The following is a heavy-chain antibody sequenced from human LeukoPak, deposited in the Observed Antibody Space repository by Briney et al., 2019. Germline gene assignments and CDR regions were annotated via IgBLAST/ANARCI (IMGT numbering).Heavy chain of an antibody. D-gene: IGHD4-23*01. Sequence: GRSLRLSCAASGFTFNSYVIHWVRQAPGKGLQWVALISFDGSNKYYADSVKGRFTISRDNSKNTLYLQMNSLRAEDTAVYYCAFDYGGNRKGPYDAFDIWGQGTMVTVSS. J-gene: IGHJ3*02. CDR2: ISFDGSNK. CDR1: GFTFNSYV. V-gene: IGHV3-30-3*01. CDR3: AFDYGGNRKGPYDAFDI.